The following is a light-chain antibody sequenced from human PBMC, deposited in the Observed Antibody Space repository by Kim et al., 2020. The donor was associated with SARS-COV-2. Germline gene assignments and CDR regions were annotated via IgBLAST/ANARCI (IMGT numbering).Light chain of an antibody. J-gene: IGKJ4*01. CDR1: QSVGNS. Sequence: LSPGERAPLSCRASQSVGNSLAWYQQKPGQAPRLLIYDASKRATGIPASFSGGGSGTDFTLTISSLEPEDFADYYCQHGSSWPLTFGGGTKVDIK. V-gene: IGKV3-11*01. CDR2: DAS. CDR3: QHGSSWPLT.